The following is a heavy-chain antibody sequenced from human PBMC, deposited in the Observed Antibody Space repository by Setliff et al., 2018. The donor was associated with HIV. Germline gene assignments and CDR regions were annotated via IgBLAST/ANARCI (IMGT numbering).Heavy chain of an antibody. CDR2: ISAYYGNT. D-gene: IGHD2-2*01. J-gene: IGHJ4*02. V-gene: IGHV1-18*01. Sequence: ASVNVSCKASGYTFTNYGISWVRQAPGQGLEWMGWISAYYGNTNYAQKLQGRVTMTTDTSTSTAYMELRSLRSDDTAVYYCARVFRDIVVVPAATAPSYYFDCWGQGTLVTVSS. CDR3: ARVFRDIVVVPAATAPSYYFDC. CDR1: GYTFTNYG.